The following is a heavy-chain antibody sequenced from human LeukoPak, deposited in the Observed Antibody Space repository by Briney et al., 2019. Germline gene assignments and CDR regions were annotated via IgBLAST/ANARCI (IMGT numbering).Heavy chain of an antibody. V-gene: IGHV1-24*01. J-gene: IGHJ6*02. CDR2: FDPEDGET. Sequence: GASVKVSCKASGGTFSSYAISWVRQAPGKGLEWMGGFDPEDGETIYAQKFQGRVTMTEDTSTDTAYMELSSLRSEDTAVYYCATLHRHITMIDRYGMDVWGQGTTVTVSS. CDR3: ATLHRHITMIDRYGMDV. CDR1: GGTFSSYA. D-gene: IGHD3-22*01.